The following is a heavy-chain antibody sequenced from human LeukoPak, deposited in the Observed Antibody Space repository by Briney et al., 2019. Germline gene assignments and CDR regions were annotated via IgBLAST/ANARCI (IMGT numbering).Heavy chain of an antibody. CDR2: ISSSGSYI. D-gene: IGHD6-6*01. J-gene: IGHJ4*02. Sequence: GGSLRPSCAASRFTFSSYSMNWVRQAPRKGLEWVSSISSSGSYIYYADSVKGRFTISRDNAKNSLYLQMSSLRAEDTAVYYCARSYSSSYYFDYWGQGTLVTVSS. CDR3: ARSYSSSYYFDY. CDR1: RFTFSSYS. V-gene: IGHV3-21*01.